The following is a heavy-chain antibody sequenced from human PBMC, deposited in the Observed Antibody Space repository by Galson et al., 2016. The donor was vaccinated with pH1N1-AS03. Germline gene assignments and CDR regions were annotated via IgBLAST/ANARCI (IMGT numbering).Heavy chain of an antibody. J-gene: IGHJ3*01. CDR1: GFSFGTYW. V-gene: IGHV3-74*01. CDR2: INGDATTT. Sequence: SLRLSCAASGFSFGTYWMYWVRQAPRKGLVWLARINGDATTTNYADSVRGRFTISRDNAKNTLHLQMNSLRVEDTANYFCAKEVGSSGWFDACDLWGQGTVVTVSS. CDR3: AKEVGSSGWFDACDL. D-gene: IGHD6-19*01.